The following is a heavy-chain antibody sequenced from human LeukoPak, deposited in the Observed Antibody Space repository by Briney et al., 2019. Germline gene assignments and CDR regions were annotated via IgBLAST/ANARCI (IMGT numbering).Heavy chain of an antibody. CDR2: ISYDGSNK. Sequence: GGSLRLSCAASGFTFSSYGMHWVRQAPGKGLEWVAVISYDGSNKYYADSVKGRFTIPRDNSKNTLYLQMNSLRAEDTAVYYCAKDSDRGFFDYWGQGTLVTVSS. J-gene: IGHJ4*02. CDR3: AKDSDRGFFDY. CDR1: GFTFSSYG. V-gene: IGHV3-30*18. D-gene: IGHD3-16*01.